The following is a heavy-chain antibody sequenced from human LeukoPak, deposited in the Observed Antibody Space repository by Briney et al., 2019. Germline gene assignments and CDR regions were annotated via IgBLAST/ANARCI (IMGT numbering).Heavy chain of an antibody. CDR2: INTGNDNT. J-gene: IGHJ4*02. V-gene: IGHV1-3*04. CDR3: ARDYGSGSLHY. D-gene: IGHD3-10*01. Sequence: GASVKVSCKASGYTYTNYAIHWVRQAPGQRLEWMGWINTGNDNTRYSQIFQGRVTITRDTSASTAYMELSSLTSEDTAVYYCARDYGSGSLHYWGQGTLLTVSS. CDR1: GYTYTNYA.